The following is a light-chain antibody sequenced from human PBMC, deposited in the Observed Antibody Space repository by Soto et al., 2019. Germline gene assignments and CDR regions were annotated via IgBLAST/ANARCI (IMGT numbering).Light chain of an antibody. Sequence: EIVLTQSPGTLSSSPGERATLSCRASQTVLNNYLTWYQQKPGQAPRRLIFGASIRATGIPDRFSGSGSGTDFTLTISRLEPEDFAVYYCQQYGSSPTTFGQGTKVDTK. CDR3: QQYGSSPTT. V-gene: IGKV3-20*01. CDR1: QTVLNNY. J-gene: IGKJ1*01. CDR2: GAS.